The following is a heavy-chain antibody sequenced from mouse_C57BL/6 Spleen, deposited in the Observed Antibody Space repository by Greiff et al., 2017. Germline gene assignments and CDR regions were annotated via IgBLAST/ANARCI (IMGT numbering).Heavy chain of an antibody. V-gene: IGHV1-4*01. CDR2: INPSSGYT. Sequence: QLQQSGAELARPGASVKMSCKASGYTFTSYTMHWVKQRPGQGLEWIGYINPSSGYTKYNQKFKDKATLTADKSSSTAYMQLSSLTSEDSAVYYCATYSYWYFDVWGTGTTVTVSS. CDR1: GYTFTSYT. D-gene: IGHD2-10*01. CDR3: ATYSYWYFDV. J-gene: IGHJ1*03.